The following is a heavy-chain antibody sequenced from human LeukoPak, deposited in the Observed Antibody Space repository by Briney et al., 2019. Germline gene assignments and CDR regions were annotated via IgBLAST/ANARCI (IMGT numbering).Heavy chain of an antibody. V-gene: IGHV3-7*01. CDR2: IKQDGSEK. J-gene: IGHJ3*02. CDR3: ARMAYCGGDCYSVGTLIPQDAFDI. Sequence: PGGSLRLSCAASGFTFSSYWMSWVRQAPGKGLEWVANIKQDGSEKYYVDSVKGRFTISRDNAKNSLYLQMNSLRAEDTAVYYCARMAYCGGDCYSVGTLIPQDAFDIWGQGTMVTVSS. CDR1: GFTFSSYW. D-gene: IGHD2-21*02.